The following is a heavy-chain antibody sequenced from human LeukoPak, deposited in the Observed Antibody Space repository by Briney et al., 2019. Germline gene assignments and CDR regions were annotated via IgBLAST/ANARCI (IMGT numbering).Heavy chain of an antibody. Sequence: PGGSLRLSCAASGFTFSSYWMSWVRQAPGKGLEWVADIKEDGSEKYYVDSVKGRFTISRDNAKNSLYLQMNSLRAEDTAVYYCALTPDYYGTGSFDYWGQGTLVTASS. CDR3: ALTPDYYGTGSFDY. CDR2: IKEDGSEK. D-gene: IGHD3-10*01. CDR1: GFTFSSYW. J-gene: IGHJ4*02. V-gene: IGHV3-7*01.